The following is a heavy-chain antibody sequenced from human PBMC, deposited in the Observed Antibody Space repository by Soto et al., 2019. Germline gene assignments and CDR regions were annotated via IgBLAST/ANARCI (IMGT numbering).Heavy chain of an antibody. J-gene: IGHJ4*02. Sequence: QITLKESGPTLVKPTQTLTLTCTFSGFSLSSSGVGVGWIRQPPGKALEWLTFIYWDDDKRYSPSLKSRLTITSDTSKNQVVLTLTNMDPVDTATYYCARLVVAGITYYFASWGQGTLLTVSS. D-gene: IGHD2-15*01. V-gene: IGHV2-5*02. CDR3: ARLVVAGITYYFAS. CDR2: IYWDDDK. CDR1: GFSLSSSGVG.